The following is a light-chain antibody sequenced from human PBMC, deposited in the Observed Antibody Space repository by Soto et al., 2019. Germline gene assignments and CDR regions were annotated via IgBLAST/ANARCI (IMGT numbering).Light chain of an antibody. CDR1: QGISSY. CDR3: HQHNSYPRLT. CDR2: AES. Sequence: IQLTQSPSSLSASVGDRVTITCRASQGISSYLAWYQQKPRKAPKLLIDAESTLQRGVPSRFSVSKSGTDFTLTIRSLQPEEFATYYCHQHNSYPRLTFGHGTRLEIK. J-gene: IGKJ5*01. V-gene: IGKV1-9*01.